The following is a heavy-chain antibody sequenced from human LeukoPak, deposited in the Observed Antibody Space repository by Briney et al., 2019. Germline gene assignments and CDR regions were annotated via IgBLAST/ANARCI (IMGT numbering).Heavy chain of an antibody. D-gene: IGHD3-10*02. CDR1: GXSITSPENY. J-gene: IGHJ4*02. CDR3: ASIFYYSVPF. V-gene: IGHV4-39*02. Sequence: SETLSLTCTVSGXSITSPENYWGWVRQPPGKGLEWIGNIYYSGDTYYNSSLRSRVTLSVDTSQNHFSLRLTSMTAADTAVYYCASIFYYSVPFWGQGALVIVSS. CDR2: IYYSGDT.